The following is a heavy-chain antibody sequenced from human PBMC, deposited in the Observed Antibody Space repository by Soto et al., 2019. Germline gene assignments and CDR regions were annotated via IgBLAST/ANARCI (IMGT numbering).Heavy chain of an antibody. Sequence: QVRLQQWGAGLLKPSETLSLTCAVYGGSSSGWYWTGIRQAPVQGLEGSGDITSRNTNYNPPLRSRVTISADTSKNQFSLKLRSMTAADTAVYYCARGLYSRGVGATNPSHWGQGTLVTVSS. D-gene: IGHD1-26*01. CDR3: ARGLYSRGVGATNPSH. V-gene: IGHV4-34*01. CDR1: GGSSSGWY. CDR2: ITSRNT. J-gene: IGHJ4*02.